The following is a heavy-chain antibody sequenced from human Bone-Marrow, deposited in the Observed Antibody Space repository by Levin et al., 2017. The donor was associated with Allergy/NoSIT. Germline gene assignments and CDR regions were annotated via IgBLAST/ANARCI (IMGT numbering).Heavy chain of an antibody. J-gene: IGHJ5*02. Sequence: KSSETLSLTCAVSGGSISNTTCHWVWIRQPPGKGLEWIGNIYYSGSVHYTPSLKSRVTISVDTSKNQFSLKMTSVTATDTAVYYCARQHCSSTRCSTGWGGWFDPWGQGILVTVSS. CDR2: IYYSGSV. CDR1: GGSISNTTCH. D-gene: IGHD2-2*01. CDR3: ARQHCSSTRCSTGWGGWFDP. V-gene: IGHV4-39*01.